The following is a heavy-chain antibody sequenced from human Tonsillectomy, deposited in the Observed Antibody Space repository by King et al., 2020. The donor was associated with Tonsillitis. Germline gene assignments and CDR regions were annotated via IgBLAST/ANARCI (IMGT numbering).Heavy chain of an antibody. D-gene: IGHD4-17*01. J-gene: IGHJ4*02. CDR1: GLTFDDYA. CDR2: ISWNSGSI. V-gene: IGHV3-9*01. Sequence: VQLVESGGGLVQPGRSLRLSCAASGLTFDDYAMHWVRQAPGKGLEWVSGISWNSGSIDYADSVKGRFTISRDNAKNSLYLQMNSLRAEDTALYYCAKSPPYGDYYIDYWGQGTLVTVSS. CDR3: AKSPPYGDYYIDY.